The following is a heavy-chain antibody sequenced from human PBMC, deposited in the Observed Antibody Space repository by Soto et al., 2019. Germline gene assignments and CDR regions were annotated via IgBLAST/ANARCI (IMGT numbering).Heavy chain of an antibody. CDR1: GDTFSSYA. V-gene: IGHV1-69*13. Sequence: ASVKVSCKASGDTFSSYAISWVRQAPGQGLEWMGGIIPIFGTANYAQKFQGRVTITADESTSTAYMELSSLRSEDTAVYYCAGTHSGYSYGQYYYYGMDVWGQGTTVTVSS. D-gene: IGHD5-18*01. CDR2: IIPIFGTA. CDR3: AGTHSGYSYGQYYYYGMDV. J-gene: IGHJ6*02.